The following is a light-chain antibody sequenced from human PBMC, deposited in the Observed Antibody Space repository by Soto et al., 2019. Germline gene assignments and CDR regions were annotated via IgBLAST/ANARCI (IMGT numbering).Light chain of an antibody. CDR2: EVT. Sequence: QSVLTPPASVSGSPGQSITISCTGTSSDVGGYNYVSWYKQTPGKAPKLMIFEVTSRPSGVSNRFSGSKSGNTASLTISGLQAEDEADYYCSSYTSSNSLVFGTGTKVTVL. CDR3: SSYTSSNSLV. J-gene: IGLJ1*01. CDR1: SSDVGGYNY. V-gene: IGLV2-14*01.